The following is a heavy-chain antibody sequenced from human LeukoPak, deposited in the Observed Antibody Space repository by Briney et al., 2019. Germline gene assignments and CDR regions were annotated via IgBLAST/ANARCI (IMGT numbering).Heavy chain of an antibody. V-gene: IGHV4-59*08. CDR1: DASISSYY. J-gene: IGHJ4*02. CDR3: ASQTALPYFDLLLGDGPGYFDY. D-gene: IGHD3-9*01. CDR2: IHYSGRT. Sequence: PSETLSLTCTVSDASISSYYWSWIRQPPGKGLEWITYIHYSGRTHYNPSLKSRVTISVDTSKNQFSLKLSSVTAADTAVYYCASQTALPYFDLLLGDGPGYFDYWGQGTLVTVSS.